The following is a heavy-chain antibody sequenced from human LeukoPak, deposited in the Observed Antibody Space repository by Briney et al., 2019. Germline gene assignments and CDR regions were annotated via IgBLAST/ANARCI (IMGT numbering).Heavy chain of an antibody. V-gene: IGHV1-18*01. CDR1: GYTFTSYG. CDR3: ARDRYYYDSSGYYYFDY. J-gene: IGHJ4*02. Sequence: ASVNVSCKASGYTFTSYGISWVRQAPGQGLEWMGWISAYNGNTNYAQKLQGRVTITTDTSTSTAYLELRSLRSDDTAVYYCARDRYYYDSSGYYYFDYWGQGTLVTVSS. D-gene: IGHD3-22*01. CDR2: ISAYNGNT.